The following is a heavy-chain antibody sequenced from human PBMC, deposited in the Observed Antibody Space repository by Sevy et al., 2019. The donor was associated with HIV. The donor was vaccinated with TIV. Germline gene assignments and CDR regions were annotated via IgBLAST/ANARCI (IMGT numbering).Heavy chain of an antibody. CDR1: GFTFSSHG. D-gene: IGHD2-15*01. J-gene: IGHJ5*02. CDR2: ISFDGNKR. CDR3: AKGEGYCSGGSCNPGVS. V-gene: IGHV3-30*18. Sequence: GGSLRLSCAASGFTFSSHGMHWVRRAPGKGLEWVGLISFDGNKRYYPDSVKGRFTISRDNSKNTLYLQMNGLRAGDTAVYYCAKGEGYCSGGSCNPGVSWGQGTLVTVSS.